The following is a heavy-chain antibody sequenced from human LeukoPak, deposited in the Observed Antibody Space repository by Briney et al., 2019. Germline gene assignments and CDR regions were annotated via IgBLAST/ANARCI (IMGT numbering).Heavy chain of an antibody. J-gene: IGHJ4*02. CDR1: GFTFSTYW. D-gene: IGHD3-9*01. V-gene: IGHV3-7*04. CDR3: ARDFDWSFDY. Sequence: GGSLRLSCAASGFTFSTYWMSWVRQAPGKGLEWVANINQDGSEKYYVDSVKGRFTISRDNAKNSLYLQVNSLRDEDTAVYYCARDFDWSFDYWGQGALVTVPS. CDR2: INQDGSEK.